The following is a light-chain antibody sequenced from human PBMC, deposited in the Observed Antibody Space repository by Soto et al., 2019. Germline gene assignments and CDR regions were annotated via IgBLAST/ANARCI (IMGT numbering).Light chain of an antibody. CDR1: SSDVGSDNL. V-gene: IGLV2-23*03. CDR3: RSYAGSNTFV. CDR2: EGS. Sequence: QSALTQPASVSGSPGQTITSSCTGTSSDVGSDNLVSWYQQHPGKAPKLMIYEGSKRPSGVSNRFSGSKSGNKASLTISWLLAEDEADYYCRSYAGSNTFVFGTGTKVTVL. J-gene: IGLJ1*01.